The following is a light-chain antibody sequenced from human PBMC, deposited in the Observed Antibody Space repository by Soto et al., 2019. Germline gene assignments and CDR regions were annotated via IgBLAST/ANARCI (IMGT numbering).Light chain of an antibody. V-gene: IGKV3-20*01. Sequence: EIVLTQSPGTLSLSPGERATLSCRASQSVSSSYLAWYQQKPGQAPRLLIYGASSRATGIPDRFSGSGSGTDFTLTISRLEPEEFAVYYCQHYGSSTWTVGQGTKVEIK. CDR2: GAS. J-gene: IGKJ1*01. CDR1: QSVSSSY. CDR3: QHYGSSTWT.